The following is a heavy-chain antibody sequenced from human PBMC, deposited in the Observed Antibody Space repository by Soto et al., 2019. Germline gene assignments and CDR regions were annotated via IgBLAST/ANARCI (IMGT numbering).Heavy chain of an antibody. CDR3: ATDSPAGGTSGALDY. J-gene: IGHJ4*02. Sequence: PGGSLRLSCAASGFTFSDYGMHWVRQAPGKGLEWVAVIPYDGSNNYYADSVKGRFTISRDNSKNTLYLQMNSLRAEDTAVYYCATDSPAGGTSGALDYWGQGTLVTVSS. D-gene: IGHD6-13*01. CDR1: GFTFSDYG. CDR2: IPYDGSNN. V-gene: IGHV3-30*03.